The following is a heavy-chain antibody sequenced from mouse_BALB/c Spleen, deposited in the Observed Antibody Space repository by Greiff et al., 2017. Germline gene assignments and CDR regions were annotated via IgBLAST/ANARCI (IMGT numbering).Heavy chain of an antibody. CDR1: GFTFSSYG. CDR2: ISSGGSYT. J-gene: IGHJ4*01. V-gene: IGHV5-6*01. Sequence: DVQLVESGGDLVKPGGSLKLSCAASGFTFSSYGMSWVRQTPDKRLEWVATISSGGSYTYYPDSVKGRFTISRDNAKNTLYLQMSSLKSEDTAMYYCARRAYDGYAMDYWGQGTSVTVSS. D-gene: IGHD2-3*01. CDR3: ARRAYDGYAMDY.